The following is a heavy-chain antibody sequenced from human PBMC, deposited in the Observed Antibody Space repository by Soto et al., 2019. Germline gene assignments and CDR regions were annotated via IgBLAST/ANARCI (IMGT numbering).Heavy chain of an antibody. Sequence: EVQLLESGGGLVQPGGSLRLSCEASGFTFSIYAMNWVRQAPGKWLEWVSVISGRGGRTYYADSVKGRFTMSRDNSKNTLYLQMNSLRADDTAVYYCAKEVVVESAGRSHYYYYGLDVWGQGTTVTVSS. CDR2: ISGRGGRT. D-gene: IGHD2-2*01. CDR1: GFTFSIYA. V-gene: IGHV3-23*01. CDR3: AKEVVVESAGRSHYYYYGLDV. J-gene: IGHJ6*02.